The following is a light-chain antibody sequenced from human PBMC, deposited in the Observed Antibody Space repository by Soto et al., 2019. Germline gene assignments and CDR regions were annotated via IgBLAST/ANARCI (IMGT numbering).Light chain of an antibody. CDR2: GAS. Sequence: MTQSPRSLPVTLGQPASISCRSSQSLVYSDGNTYLNWYQQKPGKAPKLLIYGASTLQSGVPSRFSGSTFGTDFVLTISSLQPEDFETYYCQQSYSTPWRFGQGTKVDIK. V-gene: IGKV1-39*01. J-gene: IGKJ1*01. CDR1: QSLVYSDGNTY. CDR3: QQSYSTPWR.